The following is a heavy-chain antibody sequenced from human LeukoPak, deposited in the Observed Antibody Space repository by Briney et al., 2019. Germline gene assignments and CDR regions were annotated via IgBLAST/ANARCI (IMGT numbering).Heavy chain of an antibody. Sequence: SETLSLTCTVSGASISSRSNYWGWIRQPPGKGLEWIGSIYYSGGTYYNPSLKSRVTISVDTSKNQFSLKLSSVTAADTAVYYCARLAVAGYYYFDYWGQGTLVTVSS. CDR1: GASISSRSNY. D-gene: IGHD6-19*01. J-gene: IGHJ4*02. V-gene: IGHV4-39*01. CDR3: ARLAVAGYYYFDY. CDR2: IYYSGGT.